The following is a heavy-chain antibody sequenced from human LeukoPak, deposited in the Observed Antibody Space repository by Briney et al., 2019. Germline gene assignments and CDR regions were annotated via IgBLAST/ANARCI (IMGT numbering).Heavy chain of an antibody. CDR1: GFNFDNFA. CDR3: ARPSPPGDGYNPPDH. V-gene: IGHV3-30*04. CDR2: ISHDGRTK. D-gene: IGHD5-24*01. J-gene: IGHJ4*02. Sequence: GKSLTLSCVVSGFNFDNFAMHWVRQPLGKGLEWVAVISHDGRTKYYADSMKGRITISRGNSKNTLFPQMNNLRSEDTAVYFCARPSPPGDGYNPPDHWGQGTLVTVSS.